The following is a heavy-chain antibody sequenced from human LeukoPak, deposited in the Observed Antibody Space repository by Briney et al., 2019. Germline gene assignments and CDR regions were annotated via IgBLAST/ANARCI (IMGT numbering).Heavy chain of an antibody. CDR3: ARDSIAAAGTGL. Sequence: SETLSLTCTVSGGSISRYYWSWIRQPAGKGLEWIGRIYTSGSTNYNPSLKSRVTLSVDTSKNQFSLKLRSVTAADTAVYYCARDSIAAAGTGLWGQGTMVTASS. CDR2: IYTSGST. J-gene: IGHJ3*01. CDR1: GGSISRYY. D-gene: IGHD6-13*01. V-gene: IGHV4-4*07.